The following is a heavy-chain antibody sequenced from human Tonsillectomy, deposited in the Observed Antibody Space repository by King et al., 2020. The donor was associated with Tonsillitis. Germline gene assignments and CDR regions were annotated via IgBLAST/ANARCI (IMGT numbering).Heavy chain of an antibody. Sequence: VQLVEFGGGLVQPGGSLRLSCSASGFTFSSYAMHWVRQAPGKGLEYVSAISSNGGTTYYADSVKGRFTISRDNSKNTLYLQMSRLRAADTAVYYCVKLRGYGEGMLAFPHWGQGTLVSVSS. CDR1: GFTFSSYA. CDR2: ISSNGGTT. J-gene: IGHJ1*01. D-gene: IGHD4-17*01. V-gene: IGHV3-64D*06. CDR3: VKLRGYGEGMLAFPH.